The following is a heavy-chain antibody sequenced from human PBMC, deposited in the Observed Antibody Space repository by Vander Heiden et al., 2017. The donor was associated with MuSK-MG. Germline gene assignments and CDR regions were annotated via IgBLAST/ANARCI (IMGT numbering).Heavy chain of an antibody. CDR3: ARHWAGITTPFDY. D-gene: IGHD2-15*01. CDR2: IYHSGST. CDR1: GYSISSGYY. V-gene: IGHV4-38-2*01. J-gene: IGHJ4*02. Sequence: VQLQESGPGLVKPSETLSLTCAVSGYSISSGYYWGWIRQPPGKGLEWIGSIYHSGSTYYNPSLKSRVTISVDTSKNQFSLKLSSVTAADTAVYYCARHWAGITTPFDYWGQGTLVTVSS.